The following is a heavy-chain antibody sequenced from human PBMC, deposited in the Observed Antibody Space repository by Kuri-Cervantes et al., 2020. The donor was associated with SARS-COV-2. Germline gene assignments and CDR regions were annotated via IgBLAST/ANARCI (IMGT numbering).Heavy chain of an antibody. D-gene: IGHD2/OR15-2a*01. CDR1: GGSISSYY. V-gene: IGHV4-4*08. J-gene: IGHJ6*03. CDR2: IYTSGST. Sequence: SETLSLTCTVSGGSISSYYWSWIRQPPGKGLEWIGRIYTSGSTNYNPSLKSRVTISVDTSKNQFSLKLSSVTAADTAVYYCARDGSFSPLYYYYYYMDVWGKGTTVTVSS. CDR3: ARDGSFSPLYYYYYYMDV.